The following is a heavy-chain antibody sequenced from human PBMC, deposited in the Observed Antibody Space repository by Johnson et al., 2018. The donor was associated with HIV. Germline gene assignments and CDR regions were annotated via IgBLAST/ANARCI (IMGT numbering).Heavy chain of an antibody. D-gene: IGHD3-16*01. CDR3: ARRGFGGVETGLDI. CDR1: GFTFSSYG. V-gene: IGHV3-30*19. Sequence: QVQLVESGGGVVQPGGSLRLSCVASGFTFSSYGMHWVRQAPGKGLEWVAVISYDGSNKYYADSVKGRFTISRDNSKNPLYLQMNSLTMDDTAIYYCARRGFGGVETGLDIWGQGTMVTVSS. CDR2: ISYDGSNK. J-gene: IGHJ3*02.